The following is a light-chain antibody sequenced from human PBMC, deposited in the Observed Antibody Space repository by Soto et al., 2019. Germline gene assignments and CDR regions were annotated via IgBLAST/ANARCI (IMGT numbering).Light chain of an antibody. J-gene: IGKJ4*01. V-gene: IGKV3-20*01. CDR2: GAS. Sequence: EIVLTQSPGTLSLSPGERATLSCRASQSVSSSYLAWYQQKLGQAPRLLIYGASNRATGIPDRFSGSGSGTDFTLTISRLEPEDFAVYYCQQCGSSPLTFGGGTKVEI. CDR3: QQCGSSPLT. CDR1: QSVSSSY.